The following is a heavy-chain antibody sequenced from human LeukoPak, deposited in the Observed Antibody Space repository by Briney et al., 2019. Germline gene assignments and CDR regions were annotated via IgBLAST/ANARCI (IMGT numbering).Heavy chain of an antibody. D-gene: IGHD3-22*01. Sequence: QPGRSLRLSCAASGFTFDDYAMHWVRQAPGKGLEWVSGISWNSGSIGYADSVKGRFTISRDNAKNPLYLQMNSLRAEDTALYYCAKDGDSSGYSSQVDYWGQGTLVTVSS. V-gene: IGHV3-9*01. CDR2: ISWNSGSI. CDR3: AKDGDSSGYSSQVDY. J-gene: IGHJ4*02. CDR1: GFTFDDYA.